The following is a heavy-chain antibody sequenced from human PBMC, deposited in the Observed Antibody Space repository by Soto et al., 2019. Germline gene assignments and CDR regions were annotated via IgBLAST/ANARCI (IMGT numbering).Heavy chain of an antibody. J-gene: IGHJ4*02. V-gene: IGHV4-59*01. CDR1: GGSISSYY. CDR3: AREARGIAARGPFDS. D-gene: IGHD6-13*01. CDR2: IYYSGST. Sequence: QVQLQESGPGLVKPSETLSLTCTVSGGSISSYYWSWIRQPPGKGLEWIGYIYYSGSTNYNPSLKSRVTRSVDPSKNQFSLKRSSVTAAATAVYYCAREARGIAARGPFDSWGQGTLVTVSA.